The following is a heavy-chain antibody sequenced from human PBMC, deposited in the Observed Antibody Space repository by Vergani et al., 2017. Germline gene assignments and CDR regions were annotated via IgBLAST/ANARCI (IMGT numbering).Heavy chain of an antibody. Sequence: QVQLVESGGGLVKPGGSLRLSCAASGFTFIDYYMSWIRQAPGKGLEWVSYISSSSSYTNYADSVKGRFTISRDNAKNSLYLQMNSLRAEDTAVYYCARVVRSSGWYTAFDIWGQGTMVTVSS. V-gene: IGHV3-11*05. CDR2: ISSSSSYT. D-gene: IGHD6-19*01. CDR1: GFTFIDYY. CDR3: ARVVRSSGWYTAFDI. J-gene: IGHJ3*02.